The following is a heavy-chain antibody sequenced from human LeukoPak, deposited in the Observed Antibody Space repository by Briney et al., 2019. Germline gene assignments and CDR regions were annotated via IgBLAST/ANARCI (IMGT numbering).Heavy chain of an antibody. Sequence: GESLKISCKGSGYSFTSYWIGWVRQMPGKGLEWMGIIYPGNSDTRYSPSFQGQATISADKSISTAYLQWSILKASDTAMYYCARSGKDIVVVPTAEFRYFDLWGRGTLVTVSS. D-gene: IGHD2-2*01. CDR3: ARSGKDIVVVPTAEFRYFDL. J-gene: IGHJ2*01. CDR2: IYPGNSDT. CDR1: GYSFTSYW. V-gene: IGHV5-51*01.